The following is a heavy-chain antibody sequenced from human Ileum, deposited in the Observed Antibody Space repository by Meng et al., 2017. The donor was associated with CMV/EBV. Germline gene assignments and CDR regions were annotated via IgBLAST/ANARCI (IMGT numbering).Heavy chain of an antibody. CDR1: GFTFTNAW. Sequence: RLSCADSGFTFTNAWMSWVRQAPGEGLEWVARIKRKTDGATTDYAAPVKGRFTISRDDSKSTVYLQMNSLKTEDTALYYCVRSWLDPWGQGTLVTVSS. V-gene: IGHV3-15*01. CDR3: VRSWLDP. J-gene: IGHJ5*02. CDR2: IKRKTDGATT.